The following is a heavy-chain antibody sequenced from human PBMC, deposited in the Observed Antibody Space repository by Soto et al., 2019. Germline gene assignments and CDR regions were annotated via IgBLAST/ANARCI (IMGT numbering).Heavy chain of an antibody. CDR2: IYYSGST. J-gene: IGHJ6*02. CDR3: ARDGAVTYYYYGMDV. Sequence: SETLSLTCTVSGGSIRSYYWSWIRQPPGKGLEWIGYIYYSGSTNYNPSLKSRVTISVDTSKNQFSLKLSSVTAADTAVYYCARDGAVTYYYYGMDVWGQGTTVTVSS. V-gene: IGHV4-59*01. CDR1: GGSIRSYY. D-gene: IGHD4-4*01.